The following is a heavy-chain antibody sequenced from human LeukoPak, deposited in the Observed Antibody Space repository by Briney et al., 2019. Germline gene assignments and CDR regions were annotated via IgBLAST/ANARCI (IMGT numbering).Heavy chain of an antibody. Sequence: SETLSLTCAVYGGSFSGYYWSWIRQPPGKGLECIGEINHSGSTNYNPSLKSRVTISVDTSKNQFSLKLSSVTAADTAVYYCARGYCSSTSCSTIYFDYWGQGTLVTVSS. CDR3: ARGYCSSTSCSTIYFDY. CDR2: INHSGST. V-gene: IGHV4-34*01. CDR1: GGSFSGYY. J-gene: IGHJ4*02. D-gene: IGHD2-2*02.